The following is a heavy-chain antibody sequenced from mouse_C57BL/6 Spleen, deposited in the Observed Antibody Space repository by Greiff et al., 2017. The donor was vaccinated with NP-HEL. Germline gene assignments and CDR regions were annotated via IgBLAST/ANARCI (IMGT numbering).Heavy chain of an antibody. CDR2: IDPSDSYT. CDR3: ARGWTTVVFDY. CDR1: GYTFTSYW. D-gene: IGHD1-1*01. V-gene: IGHV1-69*01. J-gene: IGHJ2*01. Sequence: QVQLQQPGAELVMPGASVKLSCKASGYTFTSYWMHWVKQRPGQGLEWIGEIDPSDSYTNYNQKFKGKSTLTVDKSSSTAYMQLSSLTSEDSAVYYCARGWTTVVFDYWGQGTTLTVSS.